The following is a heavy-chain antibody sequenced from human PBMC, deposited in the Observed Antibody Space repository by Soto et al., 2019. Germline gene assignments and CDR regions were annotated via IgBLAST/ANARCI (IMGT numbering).Heavy chain of an antibody. V-gene: IGHV3-30*18. D-gene: IGHD3-22*01. CDR1: GFNFSSYC. CDR3: AKADPSGYFYFDY. Sequence: PGGSLILSCAASGFNFSSYCMHWVRQAPGKGLEWVAVISYDGSNKYYADSVKGRFTISRDNSKNTLYLQMNSLRAEDTAVYYCAKADPSGYFYFDYWGQGTLVTVSS. J-gene: IGHJ4*02. CDR2: ISYDGSNK.